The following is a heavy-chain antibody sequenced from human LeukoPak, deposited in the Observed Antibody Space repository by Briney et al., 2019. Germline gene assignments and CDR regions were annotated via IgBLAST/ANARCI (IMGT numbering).Heavy chain of an antibody. CDR1: GFTFSSYS. Sequence: PGGSLRLSCAASGFTFSSYSMNWVRQAPGKGLEWVSYISSSSSTIYYADSVKGRFTISRDNAKNSLYLQMNSLRAEDTAVYYCARALFFQFLEWFRLPFDYWGQGTLVTVSS. CDR2: ISSSSSTI. V-gene: IGHV3-48*01. J-gene: IGHJ4*02. D-gene: IGHD3-3*01. CDR3: ARALFFQFLEWFRLPFDY.